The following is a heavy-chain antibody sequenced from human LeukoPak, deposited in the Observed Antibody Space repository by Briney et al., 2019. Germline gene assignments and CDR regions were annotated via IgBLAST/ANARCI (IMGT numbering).Heavy chain of an antibody. D-gene: IGHD3-3*01. CDR2: ISYDGSNK. CDR3: AKRYYDFWSGSRTGYYGMDV. J-gene: IGHJ6*02. Sequence: GGSLRLSCAASGFTFSSYGMRWLRQAPGKGLEGVAVISYDGSNKYYADSVKGRFTISRDNSNNTLYLQMNSLRAEDTAVYYCAKRYYDFWSGSRTGYYGMDVWGQGTTVTVSS. CDR1: GFTFSSYG. V-gene: IGHV3-30*18.